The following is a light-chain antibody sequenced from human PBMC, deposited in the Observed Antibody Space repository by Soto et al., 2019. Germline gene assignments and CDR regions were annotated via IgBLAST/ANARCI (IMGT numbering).Light chain of an antibody. CDR1: QGISNY. CDR3: QKFNSVPPWT. CDR2: SAS. J-gene: IGKJ1*01. V-gene: IGKV1-27*01. Sequence: DIQMTQSPSSLSASVGDRVIISCRASQGISNYLAWYQQKPGKVPKLLIYSASTLQPEVPSRFSGSGSATDFTLTIDGLQPEDVATYYCQKFNSVPPWTFCQRTHLDI.